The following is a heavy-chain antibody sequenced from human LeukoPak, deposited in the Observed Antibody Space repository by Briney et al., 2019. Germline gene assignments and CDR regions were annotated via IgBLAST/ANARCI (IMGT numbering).Heavy chain of an antibody. D-gene: IGHD3-10*01. J-gene: IGHJ4*02. CDR3: ARGRPDPQNSYYWDY. Sequence: PSETLSLTCTISRGSISTYYWSWIRQTPGTTLEWIGNIHYTGRTRYNPSLESRVTMSLDTPKNEFSLRLTSMTAADSAVYYCARGRPDPQNSYYWDYWGQGILVTVSS. V-gene: IGHV4-59*13. CDR1: RGSISTYY. CDR2: IHYTGRT.